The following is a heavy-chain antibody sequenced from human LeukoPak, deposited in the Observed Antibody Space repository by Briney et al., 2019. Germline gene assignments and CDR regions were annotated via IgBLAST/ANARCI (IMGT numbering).Heavy chain of an antibody. D-gene: IGHD1-26*01. Sequence: ASVKVSCKTSGYTFTYYVISWVRQAPGQGLEWMGWINAYNGNTNDAQKVQGRVTMTTDTSTSAAYMELRSLRSDDTAVYYCARGEKPYDYWGQGNLVSVSS. CDR3: ARGEKPYDY. CDR2: INAYNGNT. CDR1: GYTFTYYV. J-gene: IGHJ4*02. V-gene: IGHV1-18*01.